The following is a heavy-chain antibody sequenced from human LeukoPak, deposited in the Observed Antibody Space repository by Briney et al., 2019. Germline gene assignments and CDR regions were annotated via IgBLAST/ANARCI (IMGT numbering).Heavy chain of an antibody. Sequence: SQTLSLTCTVSGGSISSYYWSWIRQPPAQGLEWIGYIYYSGSTNYNPSLKSRVTISVDTSKNQFSLKLSSVSAADTAVYYCARAGRTSVGPRNDYWGQGTLVTVSS. V-gene: IGHV4-59*01. CDR3: ARAGRTSVGPRNDY. J-gene: IGHJ4*02. CDR2: IYYSGST. D-gene: IGHD1-26*01. CDR1: GGSISSYY.